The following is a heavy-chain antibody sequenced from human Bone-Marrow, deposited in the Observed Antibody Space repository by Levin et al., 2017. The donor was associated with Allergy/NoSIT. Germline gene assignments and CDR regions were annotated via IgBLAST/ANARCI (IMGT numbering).Heavy chain of an antibody. J-gene: IGHJ2*01. CDR1: GFTFSSYS. D-gene: IGHD1-26*01. V-gene: IGHV3-21*01. CDR3: ARAEVGATGWYFDL. CDR2: ISSSSSYI. Sequence: GESLKISCAASGFTFSSYSMNWVRQAPGKGLEWVSSISSSSSYIYYADSVKGRFTISRDNAKNSLYLQMNSLRAEDTAVYYCARAEVGATGWYFDLWGRGTLVTVSS.